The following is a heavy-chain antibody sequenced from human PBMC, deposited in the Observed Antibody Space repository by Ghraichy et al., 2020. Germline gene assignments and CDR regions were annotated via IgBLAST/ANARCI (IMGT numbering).Heavy chain of an antibody. D-gene: IGHD2-21*01. CDR3: SRDSFCGELSSCGGDCYSPAFDI. CDR2: IYYSGST. J-gene: IGHJ3*02. V-gene: IGHV4-59*01. Sequence: SETLSLTCTVSGGSISSYYWSWIRQPPGKGLEWIGYIYYSGSTNYNPSLKSRVTISLDTSKNQFSLKLSSVTAADTAVYYFSRDSFCGELSSCGGDCYSPAFDIWGQGTMVTVFS. CDR1: GGSISSYY.